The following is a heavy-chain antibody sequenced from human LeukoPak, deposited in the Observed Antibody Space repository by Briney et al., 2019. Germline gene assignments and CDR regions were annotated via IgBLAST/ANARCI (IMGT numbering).Heavy chain of an antibody. CDR3: ASQGVLLWFGEPTLGMDV. V-gene: IGHV1-2*02. J-gene: IGHJ6*02. CDR2: INPNSGGT. Sequence: ASVKVSCKASGYTFTGYYMHWVRQAPAQGLEWMGWINPNSGGTNYAQKFQGRVTMTRDTSISTAYMELSRLRSDDTAVYYCASQGVLLWFGEPTLGMDVWGQGTTVTVSS. CDR1: GYTFTGYY. D-gene: IGHD3-10*01.